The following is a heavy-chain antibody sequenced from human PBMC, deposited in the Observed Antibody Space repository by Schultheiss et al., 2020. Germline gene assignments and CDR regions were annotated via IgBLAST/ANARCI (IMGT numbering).Heavy chain of an antibody. D-gene: IGHD4-17*01. J-gene: IGHJ2*01. CDR1: GGSISSYY. CDR2: IYNSGST. V-gene: IGHV4-59*06. Sequence: SETLSLTCTVSGGSISSYYWSWIRQRPGKGLEWIGYIYNSGSTYSNPSLKSRVTMSVDTSKNQFSLKLSSVTAADTALYYCASGADDGDYYWYFDLWGRGHLGTVSS. CDR3: ASGADDGDYYWYFDL.